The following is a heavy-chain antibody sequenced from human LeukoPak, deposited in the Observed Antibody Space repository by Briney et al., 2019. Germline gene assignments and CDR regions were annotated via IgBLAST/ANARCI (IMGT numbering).Heavy chain of an antibody. D-gene: IGHD5-18*01. CDR1: GFTFDDYA. J-gene: IGHJ4*02. Sequence: GGSLRLSCAASGFTFDDYAMHWVRQAPGKGLEWVSGISWNSGSIGYADSVKGRFTISRDNAKNSLYLQMNSLRAEDTALYYCARASRGYSYGSGYWGQGTLVTVSS. V-gene: IGHV3-9*01. CDR2: ISWNSGSI. CDR3: ARASRGYSYGSGY.